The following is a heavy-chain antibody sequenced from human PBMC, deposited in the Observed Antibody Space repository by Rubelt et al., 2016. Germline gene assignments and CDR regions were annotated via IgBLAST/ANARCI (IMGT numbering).Heavy chain of an antibody. Sequence: QVQLQESGPGLVKPSGTLSLTCAVSGGSISSSNWWSWVRQPPGKGLEWIGYIYHSGSTYYNPSLTGWVTMSVDTSKNQFSLHLSSVTAADTAVYYCASRDILTGYEYYFDYWGQGTLVTVSS. V-gene: IGHV4-4*02. CDR2: IYHSGST. CDR3: ASRDILTGYEYYFDY. D-gene: IGHD3-9*01. CDR1: GGSISSSNW. J-gene: IGHJ4*02.